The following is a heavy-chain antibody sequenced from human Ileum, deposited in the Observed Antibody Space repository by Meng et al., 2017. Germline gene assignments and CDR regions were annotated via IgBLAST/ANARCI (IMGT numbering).Heavy chain of an antibody. CDR3: ARAPKYCTNAVCSRPLDS. J-gene: IGHJ4*02. CDR2: IYSNGNT. V-gene: IGHV4-30-4*01. Sequence: QVQLQESGPRLVKPSQTLALTCPVSGGSISSGNYYWSWVRQSPGKGPEWIGYIYSNGNTYSNPSLRGRLMISIDTSKNQFSLKLSSVTAADTAVYYCARAPKYCTNAVCSRPLDSWGQGTLVTVSS. D-gene: IGHD2-8*01. CDR1: GGSISSGNYY.